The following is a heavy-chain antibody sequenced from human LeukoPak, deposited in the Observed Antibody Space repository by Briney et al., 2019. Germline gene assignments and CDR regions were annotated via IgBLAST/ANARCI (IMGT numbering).Heavy chain of an antibody. D-gene: IGHD5-18*01. CDR2: IHPGDSDT. J-gene: IGHJ4*02. Sequence: GEPLKISCKSSGYSFTSYWIAWLSQMPGKGLEWMGFIHPGDSDTRYSPSFQGQVTISADKSISTAYLQWSSLKASDTAMYYCARHLGTAMVSPLGYWGQGTLVTVSS. V-gene: IGHV5-51*01. CDR3: ARHLGTAMVSPLGY. CDR1: GYSFTSYW.